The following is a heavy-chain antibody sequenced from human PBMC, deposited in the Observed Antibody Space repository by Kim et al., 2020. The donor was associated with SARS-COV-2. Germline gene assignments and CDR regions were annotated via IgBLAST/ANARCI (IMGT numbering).Heavy chain of an antibody. D-gene: IGHD6-13*01. CDR2: INPSSGST. Sequence: ASVKVSCKASGYTFTRYYLHWVRQAPGQGFEWMGMINPSSGSTSYAQNFQGRVTMTRDTSTSTVYMDLNSLKSEDTAVYFCTREPAKDIAASENPLDCWGQGTPVTVSS. V-gene: IGHV1-46*01. CDR3: TREPAKDIAASENPLDC. J-gene: IGHJ4*02. CDR1: GYTFTRYY.